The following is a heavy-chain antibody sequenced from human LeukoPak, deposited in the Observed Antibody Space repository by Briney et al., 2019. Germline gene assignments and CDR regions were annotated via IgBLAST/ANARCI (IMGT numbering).Heavy chain of an antibody. V-gene: IGHV4-59*01. D-gene: IGHD1-26*01. CDR2: IYYSGST. J-gene: IGHJ4*02. CDR1: GGSISSYY. Sequence: SETLSLTCTVSGGSISSYYWSWIRQPPGKGLEWIGYIYYSGSTNYNPSFKSRVTISADTSKNQFSLKLSSVTAADTAVYYCARGDREWELLFHFDYWGQGTLVTVSS. CDR3: ARGDREWELLFHFDY.